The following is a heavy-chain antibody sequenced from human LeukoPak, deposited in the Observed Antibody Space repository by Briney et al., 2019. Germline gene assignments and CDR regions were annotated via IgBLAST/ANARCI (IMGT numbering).Heavy chain of an antibody. CDR3: AREVGGSAFDI. Sequence: GGSLRLSCAASGFPFSTYAMSWVRQAPGKGLEWVSIIYSGGSTYYADSVKGRFAISRHNSKNTLYLQMNSLRAEDTAVYYCAREVGGSAFDIWGQGTMVTVSS. CDR2: IYSGGST. D-gene: IGHD3-16*01. J-gene: IGHJ3*02. V-gene: IGHV3-53*04. CDR1: GFPFSTYA.